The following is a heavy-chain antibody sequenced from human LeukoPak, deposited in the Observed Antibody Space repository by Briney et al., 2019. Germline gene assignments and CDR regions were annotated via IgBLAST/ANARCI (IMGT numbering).Heavy chain of an antibody. CDR1: GGTFSSYA. D-gene: IGHD3-3*01. CDR2: IIPILGIA. V-gene: IGHV1-69*04. CDR3: ATSLRFLEWLPDWFDP. J-gene: IGHJ5*02. Sequence: SVKVSCKASGGTFSSYAISWVRQAPGQGLEWMGRIIPILGIANYAQKFQGRVTITADKSTSTAYMELSSLRSEDTAVYYCATSLRFLEWLPDWFDPWGQGTLVTVSS.